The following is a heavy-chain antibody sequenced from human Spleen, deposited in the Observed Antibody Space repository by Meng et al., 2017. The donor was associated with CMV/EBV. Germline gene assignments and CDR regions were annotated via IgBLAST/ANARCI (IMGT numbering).Heavy chain of an antibody. CDR1: GFIFKGYA. CDR2: ISGSVGST. J-gene: IGHJ4*02. V-gene: IGHV3-23*01. D-gene: IGHD2-21*02. Sequence: CAASGFIFKGYAMSWVRQAPGGGLEWISAISGSVGSTYYAGSVQGRFAISRDDSKNRLYLQMNSLRAEDTAIYYCAKDTRTGDCSFDCWGQGTLVTVSS. CDR3: AKDTRTGDCSFDC.